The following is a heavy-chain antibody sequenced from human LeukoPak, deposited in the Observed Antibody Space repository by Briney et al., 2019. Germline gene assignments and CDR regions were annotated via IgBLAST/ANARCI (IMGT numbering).Heavy chain of an antibody. J-gene: IGHJ4*02. CDR3: AKERAWIQLWLPDTDFDY. Sequence: PGGSLRLSCAASGFTFSSYAMSWVRQAPGKGLEWVSDISGSGGSTYYADSVKGRFTISRDNSKNTLYLQMNSLRAEDTAVYYCAKERAWIQLWLPDTDFDYWGQGTLVTVSS. V-gene: IGHV3-23*01. CDR2: ISGSGGST. D-gene: IGHD5-18*01. CDR1: GFTFSSYA.